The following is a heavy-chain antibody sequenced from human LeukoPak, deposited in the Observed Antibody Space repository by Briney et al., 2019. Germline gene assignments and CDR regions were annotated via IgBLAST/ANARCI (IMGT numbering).Heavy chain of an antibody. CDR3: ARVPYNWTPRGEFDF. D-gene: IGHD1-20*01. CDR1: GFSFSSYE. J-gene: IGHJ4*02. CDR2: ISSSGSTI. V-gene: IGHV3-48*03. Sequence: GGSLRLSCAASGFSFSSYEMNWVRQAPGKGLEWVSYISSSGSTIYYADSVKGRFTISRDNTKNSLYLQMNSLRAEDTAVYYCARVPYNWTPRGEFDFWGQGTLVTVSS.